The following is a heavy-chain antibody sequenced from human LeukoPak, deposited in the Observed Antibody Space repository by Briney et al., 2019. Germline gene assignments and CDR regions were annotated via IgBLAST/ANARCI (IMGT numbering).Heavy chain of an antibody. CDR1: GFTFSSYW. V-gene: IGHV3-74*01. Sequence: PGGSLRLSCAASGFTFSSYWMHWVRQAPGEGLVWVSRIDSDGIGTVYADSVRGRFTISRDNAKNTLYLLMNSLRVEDTTVYYCVRGSSSGHYFDSWGQGTLVTVSS. J-gene: IGHJ4*02. CDR2: IDSDGIGT. D-gene: IGHD6-6*01. CDR3: VRGSSSGHYFDS.